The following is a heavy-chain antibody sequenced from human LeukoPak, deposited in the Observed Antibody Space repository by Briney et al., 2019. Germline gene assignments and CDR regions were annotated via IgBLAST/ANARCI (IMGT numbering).Heavy chain of an antibody. CDR1: GFTFSSYA. D-gene: IGHD3-22*01. J-gene: IGHJ4*02. CDR2: ISGSGGST. V-gene: IGHV3-23*01. CDR3: AKLSRTYYYDSSGYYYDY. Sequence: GGSLRLSCAASGFTFSSYAMSWVRQAPGKGLEWVSAISGSGGSTYYADSVKGRFTISRDNSKNTLCLQMNSLRAEDTAVYYCAKLSRTYYYDSSGYYYDYWGQGTLVTVSS.